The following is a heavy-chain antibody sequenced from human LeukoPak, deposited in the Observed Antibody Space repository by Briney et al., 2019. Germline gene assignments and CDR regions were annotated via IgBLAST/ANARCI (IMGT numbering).Heavy chain of an antibody. Sequence: GGSLRLSCAASGFTFSSYSFDWVRQAPGKGLEWLSYISSSSSTIYYADSVKGRSTISRDNAKNSVYLQMNSLRAEDTAVYYCARVWSSGYTKDYWGQGTLVTVSS. CDR1: GFTFSSYS. CDR2: ISSSSSTI. V-gene: IGHV3-48*04. J-gene: IGHJ4*02. CDR3: ARVWSSGYTKDY. D-gene: IGHD3-22*01.